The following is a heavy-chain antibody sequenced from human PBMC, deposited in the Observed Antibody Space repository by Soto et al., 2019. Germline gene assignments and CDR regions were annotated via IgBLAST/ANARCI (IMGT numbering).Heavy chain of an antibody. V-gene: IGHV1-18*01. CDR1: NYTFSSYG. CDR2: ISVNNGNT. J-gene: IGHJ4*02. CDR3: ARGKSYYDISGYFYSDY. D-gene: IGHD3-22*01. Sequence: QVQLVQSGAEVKKPGASVKVSCKASNYTFSSYGINWVRQAPGQGLEWMGWISVNNGNTNSAQKFQGRFTMTADTSTTTASMELWNLTSAASAVYYCARGKSYYDISGYFYSDYWGQGTLVTVSS.